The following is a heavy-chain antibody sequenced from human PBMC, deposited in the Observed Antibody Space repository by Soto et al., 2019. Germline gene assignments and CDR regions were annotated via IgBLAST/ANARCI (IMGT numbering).Heavy chain of an antibody. J-gene: IGHJ4*02. CDR1: GYTFTSYT. D-gene: IGHD2-21*01. V-gene: IGHV1-3*01. CDR2: INAGNDNT. Sequence: QVQLVQSGAEVKKPGASVKVSCKASGYTFTSYTMHWVRQAPGQRPEWMGWINAGNDNTKYSQKFQGRVTITRDTSASTAYMELSSLRSEDTAVYYCARDTLGFCGYFDYWGPGTLVTVSS. CDR3: ARDTLGFCGYFDY.